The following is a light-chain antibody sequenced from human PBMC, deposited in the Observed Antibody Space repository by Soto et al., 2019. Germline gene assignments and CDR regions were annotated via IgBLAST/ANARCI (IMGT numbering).Light chain of an antibody. Sequence: EIVLTQSPGPLSLSPGERATLSCRASQSVSSSYLAWYQQKPGQAPRLLIYGASSRATGIPDRFSGSGSGTDLTLTISRLETEDFAVYNCQQYGTSPPTFGQGTKVDI. V-gene: IGKV3-20*01. CDR1: QSVSSSY. CDR3: QQYGTSPPT. CDR2: GAS. J-gene: IGKJ1*01.